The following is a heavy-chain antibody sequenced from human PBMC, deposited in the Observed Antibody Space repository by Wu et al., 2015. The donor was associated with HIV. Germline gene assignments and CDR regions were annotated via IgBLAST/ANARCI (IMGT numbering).Heavy chain of an antibody. Sequence: QVQLVQSGGEVKKPGASVKVSCKASGYTFTGYYMHWVRQAPGQGLEWMGWINPNSGGTNYAQKFQGRVTMTRDTSISTAYMELSRLRSDDTAVYYXASRRSVITLDDAFXIWGQGTMVTVSS. V-gene: IGHV1-2*02. CDR1: GYTFTGYY. CDR2: INPNSGGT. J-gene: IGHJ3*02. CDR3: ASRRSVITLDDAFXI. D-gene: IGHD3-22*01.